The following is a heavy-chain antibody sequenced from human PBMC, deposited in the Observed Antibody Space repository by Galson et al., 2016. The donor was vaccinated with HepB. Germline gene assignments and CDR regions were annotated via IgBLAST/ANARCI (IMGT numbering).Heavy chain of an antibody. Sequence: SVKVSCKASGGTLSSYGISWVRQAPGQGLEWMGWISPYNGNTKSAQKFQGRVTMATDTSTSTVYMELRNLRSDDTAFYYCARDRDAGPYYFDYWGQGTLVTVSS. V-gene: IGHV1-18*01. CDR2: ISPYNGNT. D-gene: IGHD3-10*01. J-gene: IGHJ4*02. CDR1: GGTLSSYG. CDR3: ARDRDAGPYYFDY.